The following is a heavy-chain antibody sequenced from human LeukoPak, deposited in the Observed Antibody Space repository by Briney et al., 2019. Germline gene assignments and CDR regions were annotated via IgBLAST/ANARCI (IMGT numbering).Heavy chain of an antibody. J-gene: IGHJ5*02. CDR2: ITSSSSYI. CDR1: GFTFSSYS. D-gene: IGHD2-2*01. CDR3: ARGRGSHCSSTSCSPWWFVP. Sequence: GGSLRLSCAASGFTFSSYSMNWVRQAPGKGLEWVSSITSSSSYIYYADSVKVRFTISRANAKNSLHLQMNILRAEDTPVYYCARGRGSHCSSTSCSPWWFVPWGQGTMVSVCS. V-gene: IGHV3-21*01.